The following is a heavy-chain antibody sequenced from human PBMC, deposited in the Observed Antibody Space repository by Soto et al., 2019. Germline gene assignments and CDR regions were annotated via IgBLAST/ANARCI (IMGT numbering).Heavy chain of an antibody. Sequence: ASVKVSCKVSGYTLTELSMHWVRQAPGKGLEWMGGFDPEDGETIYAQKFQGRVTMTEDTSTDTAYMELSSLRSEDTAVYYCATAALVGANILGGWFDSWGQGTLVTVSS. D-gene: IGHD1-26*01. CDR1: GYTLTELS. J-gene: IGHJ5*01. V-gene: IGHV1-24*01. CDR2: FDPEDGET. CDR3: ATAALVGANILGGWFDS.